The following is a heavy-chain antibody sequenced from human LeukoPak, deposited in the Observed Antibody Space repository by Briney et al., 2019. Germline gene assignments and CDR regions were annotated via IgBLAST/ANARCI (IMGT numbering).Heavy chain of an antibody. J-gene: IGHJ6*04. CDR2: IDPSDSYT. D-gene: IGHD2-2*01. CDR3: ARHWYCSSTSCYHLDV. V-gene: IGHV5-10-1*01. Sequence: GASLQISCQGSGSSFTSYWISWVRQMPGKGLEWMGRIDPSDSYTNYSPSFQGHVTISADKSISTAYLQWSSLKASDTAMYYCARHWYCSSTSCYHLDVWGKGTTVTVSS. CDR1: GSSFTSYW.